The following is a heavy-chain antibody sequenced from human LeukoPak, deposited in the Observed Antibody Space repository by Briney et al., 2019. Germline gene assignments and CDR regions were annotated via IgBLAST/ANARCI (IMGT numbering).Heavy chain of an antibody. Sequence: PSQTLSLTCAVSGGSVSSGGYSWSWIRQPPGKGLEWIGYIYHSGSTYYNPSLKSRVTISVDRSKNQFSLKLSSVTAADTAVYYCARVGCWFDPWGQGTLVTVSS. V-gene: IGHV4-30-2*01. CDR3: ARVGCWFDP. D-gene: IGHD3-16*01. J-gene: IGHJ5*02. CDR2: IYHSGST. CDR1: GGSVSSGGYS.